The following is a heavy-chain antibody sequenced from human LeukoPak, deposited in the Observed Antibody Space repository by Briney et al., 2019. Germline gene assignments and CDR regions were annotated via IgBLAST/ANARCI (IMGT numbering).Heavy chain of an antibody. CDR1: GFTLSTYY. V-gene: IGHV3-23*01. J-gene: IGHJ4*02. D-gene: IGHD1-20*01. Sequence: GGSLSLSCAASGFTLSTYYMGWVRQAPGKALEFVSGMSGTGYSKHYADSVKGRFTISRDESKNILYLEMNSLSADDTALYYCAKDGYNWIPFDDWSQGTLVAVSS. CDR3: AKDGYNWIPFDD. CDR2: MSGTGYSK.